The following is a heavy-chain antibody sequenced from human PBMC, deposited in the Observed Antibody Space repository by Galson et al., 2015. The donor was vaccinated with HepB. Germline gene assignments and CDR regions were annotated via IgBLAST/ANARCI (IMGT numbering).Heavy chain of an antibody. CDR3: ARYYGDYRAFDY. D-gene: IGHD4-17*01. V-gene: IGHV3-33*01. CDR1: GSTFSSHG. Sequence: SLRLSCAASGSTFSSHGMHWVRQAPGKGLEWVAGIWYDGSKDYYGDSVKGRFTISRDNSKNTLYLQMNSLRVEDTAVYYCARYYGDYRAFDYWGQGTLVTVSS. J-gene: IGHJ4*02. CDR2: IWYDGSKD.